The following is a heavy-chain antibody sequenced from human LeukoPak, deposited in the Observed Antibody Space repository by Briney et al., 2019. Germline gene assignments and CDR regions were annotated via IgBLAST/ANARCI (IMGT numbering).Heavy chain of an antibody. J-gene: IGHJ4*02. Sequence: PGGSLRLSCAASGFTFDDCAMHWVRQAPGKGLEWVSGISWNSGSIGYADSVKGRFTISRDNAKNSLYLQMNSLRAEDMALYYCAKSSSWSTGLDYWGQGTLVTVSS. V-gene: IGHV3-9*03. CDR2: ISWNSGSI. CDR1: GFTFDDCA. CDR3: AKSSSWSTGLDY. D-gene: IGHD6-13*01.